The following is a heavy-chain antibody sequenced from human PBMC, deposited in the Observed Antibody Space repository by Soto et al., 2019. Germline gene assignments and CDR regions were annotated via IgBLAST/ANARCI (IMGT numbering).Heavy chain of an antibody. Sequence: RLSCAASGFTFSSYGMHWVRQAPGKGLEWVAVISYDGSNKYYADSVKGRFTISRDNSKNTLYLQMNSLRAEDTAVYYCAKSTVTRGYYYGMDVWGQGTTVTVSS. CDR1: GFTFSSYG. D-gene: IGHD4-17*01. J-gene: IGHJ6*02. CDR3: AKSTVTRGYYYGMDV. CDR2: ISYDGSNK. V-gene: IGHV3-30*18.